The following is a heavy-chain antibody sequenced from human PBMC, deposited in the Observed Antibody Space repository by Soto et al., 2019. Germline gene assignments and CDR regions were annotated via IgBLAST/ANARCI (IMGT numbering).Heavy chain of an antibody. Sequence: GESLKISCKGSGYSFTSYWISWVRQMPGKGLEWMGRIDPSDSYTNYSPSFQGHVTISADKSISTAYLQWSSLKASDTAMYYCARTHITGTGFYYGLDVWGQGTTVTVS. CDR2: IDPSDSYT. V-gene: IGHV5-10-1*01. J-gene: IGHJ6*02. CDR3: ARTHITGTGFYYGLDV. CDR1: GYSFTSYW. D-gene: IGHD1-7*01.